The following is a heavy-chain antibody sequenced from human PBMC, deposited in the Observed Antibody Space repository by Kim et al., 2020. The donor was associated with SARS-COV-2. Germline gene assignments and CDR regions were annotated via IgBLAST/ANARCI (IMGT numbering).Heavy chain of an antibody. V-gene: IGHV1-46*01. J-gene: IGHJ4*02. CDR3: ARGNYGSGSDPDS. CDR1: GYTFTSSH. CDR2: INPSGGGT. Sequence: ASVKVSCKASGYTFTSSHIHWVRQAPGQGLEWMGIINPSGGGTGYAQNFQGRVTMTRDTSTSTVYVELSSLRSEDTAVYSCARGNYGSGSDPDSWGQGTLVIVSS. D-gene: IGHD3-10*01.